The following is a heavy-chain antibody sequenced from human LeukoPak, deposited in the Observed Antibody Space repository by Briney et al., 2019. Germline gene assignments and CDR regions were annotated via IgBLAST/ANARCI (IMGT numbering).Heavy chain of an antibody. CDR2: FYYSGST. CDR3: ARGGYYDILTGYLQYNWFDP. Sequence: RSSETLSLTCTVSGYSISSGYYWGWIRQPPGKGLEWIGSFYYSGSTYYNPSLKSRVTISVDTSKNQFSLKLSSVTAADTAVYYCARGGYYDILTGYLQYNWFDPWGQGTLVTVSS. CDR1: GYSISSGYY. V-gene: IGHV4-38-2*02. J-gene: IGHJ5*02. D-gene: IGHD3-9*01.